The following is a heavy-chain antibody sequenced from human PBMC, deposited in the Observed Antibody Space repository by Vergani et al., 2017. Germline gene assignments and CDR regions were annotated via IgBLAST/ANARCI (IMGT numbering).Heavy chain of an antibody. V-gene: IGHV5-10-1*03. D-gene: IGHD4-17*01. CDR2: IDPSDSYT. CDR3: AMGGDYATEYFDL. CDR1: GYSFTSYW. J-gene: IGHJ2*01. Sequence: EVQLVQSGAEVKKPGESLRISCKGSGYSFTSYWISWVRQMPGKGLEWMGRIDPSDSYTRYSPSFQGQVTISADKSISTAYLQWSSLKASDTAMYYCAMGGDYATEYFDLWGRGTLVTVSS.